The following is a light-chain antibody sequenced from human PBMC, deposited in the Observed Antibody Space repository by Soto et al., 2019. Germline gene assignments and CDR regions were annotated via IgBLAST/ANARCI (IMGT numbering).Light chain of an antibody. CDR2: GAS. CDR3: QQSSDWPPIT. J-gene: IGKJ5*01. CDR1: QSVSSN. V-gene: IGKV3D-15*01. Sequence: EIVMTQSPGTLYVSPGERATLSCRASQSVSSNLAWYQQRPGQPPRLLIYGASTRATGIPARFSGSGSGTEFTLTISSLQSEDFAVYCCQQSSDWPPITFGQGTRLEVK.